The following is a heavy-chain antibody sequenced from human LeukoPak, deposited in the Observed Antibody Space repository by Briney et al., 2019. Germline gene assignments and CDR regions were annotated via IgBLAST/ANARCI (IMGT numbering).Heavy chain of an antibody. J-gene: IGHJ4*02. CDR1: GFTFSSYE. V-gene: IGHV3-53*01. Sequence: GGSLRLSCAASGFTFSSYEMNWVRQAPGKGLEWVSVIYSGGSTYYADSVKGRFTISRDNSKNTLYLQMNSLRAEDTAVYYCARDSRDGYPDYWGQGTLVTVSS. D-gene: IGHD5-24*01. CDR2: IYSGGST. CDR3: ARDSRDGYPDY.